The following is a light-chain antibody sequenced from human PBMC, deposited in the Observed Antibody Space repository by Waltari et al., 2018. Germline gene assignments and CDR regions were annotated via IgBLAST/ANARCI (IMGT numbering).Light chain of an antibody. CDR3: QQRSNWPPWT. CDR1: QSVSSY. CDR2: DAS. V-gene: IGKV3-11*01. J-gene: IGKJ1*01. Sequence: EIVLTQYPATLSLSPGDRATLSCRASQSVSSYLAWYQQKPGQAPRLLIYDASNRATGIPARFSGSGSGTDFTLTISSLEPEDFAVYYCQQRSNWPPWTFGQGTKVEIK.